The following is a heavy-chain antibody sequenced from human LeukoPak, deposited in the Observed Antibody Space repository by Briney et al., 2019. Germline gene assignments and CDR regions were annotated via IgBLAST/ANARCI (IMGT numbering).Heavy chain of an antibody. CDR1: GVTVSRNY. D-gene: IGHD2-2*01. J-gene: IGHJ4*02. V-gene: IGHV3-53*01. Sequence: PGGALRLSCAASGVTVSRNYISWGRPAPGEGVGWVSVIYSGGSTYYADSVKGRFTISRDNSKNTLYLQMNSLRAEDTAVYYCASARYCSSTSCRDYWGQGTLVTVSS. CDR3: ASARYCSSTSCRDY. CDR2: IYSGGST.